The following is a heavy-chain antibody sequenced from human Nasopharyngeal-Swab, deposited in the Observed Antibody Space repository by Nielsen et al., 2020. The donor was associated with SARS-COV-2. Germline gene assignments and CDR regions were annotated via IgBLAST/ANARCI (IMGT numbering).Heavy chain of an antibody. CDR3: ARASGSSWDFDY. Sequence: GGSLRLSCAASGFTFSDYYMSWVRQAPGKGLEWVANIKQDGSEKYYVDSVKGRFTISRDNAKNSLYLQMNSLRAEDTAVYYCARASGSSWDFDYWGQGTLVTVSS. D-gene: IGHD6-13*01. CDR2: IKQDGSEK. V-gene: IGHV3-7*03. J-gene: IGHJ4*02. CDR1: GFTFSDYY.